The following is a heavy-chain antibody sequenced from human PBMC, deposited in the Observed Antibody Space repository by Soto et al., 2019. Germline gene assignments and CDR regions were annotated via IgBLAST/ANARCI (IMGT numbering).Heavy chain of an antibody. CDR3: AREGYCSSGSCALYSHEYFGMDV. Sequence: GASVKVSCKASGYTFNRYGISWVRQAPGQGLEWMGWISTYNSNTDYAEKFQGRVTMTADTVTSATYMELRSLTSDDTAVFYCAREGYCSSGSCALYSHEYFGMDVWGQGTTVTVSS. CDR2: ISTYNSNT. J-gene: IGHJ6*02. V-gene: IGHV1-18*01. D-gene: IGHD2-15*01. CDR1: GYTFNRYG.